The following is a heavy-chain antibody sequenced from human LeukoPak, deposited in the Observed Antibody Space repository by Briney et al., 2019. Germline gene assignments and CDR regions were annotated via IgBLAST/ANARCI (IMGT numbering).Heavy chain of an antibody. CDR3: AKDQRQQGYSHGYDY. V-gene: IGHV3-23*01. CDR2: ISGSGGST. D-gene: IGHD5-18*01. CDR1: GFTFSSYA. Sequence: PGGSLRLSCAASGFTFSSYAMSWVRQAPGKGLEWVSAISGSGGSTYYADSVKGRFTISRDNSKNTLYLQMNSLRAEDTAVYYCAKDQRQQGYSHGYDYWGQGTLVTVSS. J-gene: IGHJ4*02.